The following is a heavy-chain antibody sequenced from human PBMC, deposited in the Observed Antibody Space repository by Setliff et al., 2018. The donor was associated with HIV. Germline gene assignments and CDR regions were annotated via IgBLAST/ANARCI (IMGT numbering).Heavy chain of an antibody. J-gene: IGHJ3*02. Sequence: GGSLRLSCAASGFTFSTSGIHWVRQAPGKGLEWVALVDGANNKYYGDAVKGRFSISREDSKNRLFLQMNSLRPEDTAVYYCARVYYDSSGYSHDAFDIWGQGTMVTVSS. V-gene: IGHV3-30*02. CDR2: VDGANNK. CDR3: ARVYYDSSGYSHDAFDI. D-gene: IGHD3-22*01. CDR1: GFTFSTSG.